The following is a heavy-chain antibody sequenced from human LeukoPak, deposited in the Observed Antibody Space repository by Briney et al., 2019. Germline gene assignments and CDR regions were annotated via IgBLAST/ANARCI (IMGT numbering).Heavy chain of an antibody. Sequence: GGSLRLSCAASGFTFSSYGMHWVRQAPGKGLEWVAFIRYDGSNKDYADSVKGRFTISRDNSKNTLYLQMNSLRAEDTAVYYCAKDTGRGYFDYWGQGTLVTVSS. CDR1: GFTFSSYG. D-gene: IGHD3-16*01. J-gene: IGHJ4*02. CDR2: IRYDGSNK. V-gene: IGHV3-30*02. CDR3: AKDTGRGYFDY.